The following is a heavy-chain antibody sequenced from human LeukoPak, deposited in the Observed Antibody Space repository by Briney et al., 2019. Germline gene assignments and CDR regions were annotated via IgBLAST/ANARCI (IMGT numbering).Heavy chain of an antibody. J-gene: IGHJ4*02. Sequence: PGGSLRLSCAASGFTFSYGMHWVRQAPGKGLEWVAVISYDGSNKYYADSVKGRFTISRDNSKNTLYLQMNSLRAEDTAVYYCAKDHDSSGWYYFDYWGQGTLVTVSS. CDR1: GFTFSYG. D-gene: IGHD6-19*01. CDR3: AKDHDSSGWYYFDY. V-gene: IGHV3-30*18. CDR2: ISYDGSNK.